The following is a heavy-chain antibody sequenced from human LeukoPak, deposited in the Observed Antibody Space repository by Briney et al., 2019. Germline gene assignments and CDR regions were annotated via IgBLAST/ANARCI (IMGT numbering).Heavy chain of an antibody. CDR3: ARRVSSSWYGDFDY. D-gene: IGHD6-13*01. CDR1: GGSISSYY. V-gene: IGHV4-59*01. J-gene: IGHJ4*02. CDR2: IYYSGST. Sequence: SETLSLTCTVSGGSISSYYWSWIRQPPGKGLEWIGFIYYSGSTNYNPSLKSRVTISVDTSKNQFSLKLSSVTAADTAVYYCARRVSSSWYGDFDYWGQGTLVTVSS.